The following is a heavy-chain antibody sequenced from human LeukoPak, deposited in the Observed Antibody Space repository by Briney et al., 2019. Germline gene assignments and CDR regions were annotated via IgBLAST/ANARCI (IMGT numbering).Heavy chain of an antibody. V-gene: IGHV4-61*01. CDR2: SYYSGTT. Sequence: SETLSLTCTVSGGSISSSSYYWSWIRQPPGKGLEWIGYSYYSGTTNYNPSLMSRVTMSLDTSKNQFSLKLSSVTAADTAVYYCARERAAARYFDLWGRGTLVTVSS. CDR3: ARERAAARYFDL. CDR1: GGSISSSSYY. D-gene: IGHD6-13*01. J-gene: IGHJ2*01.